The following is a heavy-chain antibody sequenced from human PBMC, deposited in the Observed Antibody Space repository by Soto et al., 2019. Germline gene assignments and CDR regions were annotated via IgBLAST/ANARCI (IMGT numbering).Heavy chain of an antibody. Sequence: EVQLVESGGGLVQPGGSLRLSCAASGFTVSSKYMSWVRQAPGKGLEWVSVIYSGGSTYYADSVKGRFTISRHNSKNTLYLQMNSLRAEDTAVYYCARESGYSYGLRGVWFFDYWGQGTLVTVSS. CDR1: GFTVSSKY. V-gene: IGHV3-53*04. D-gene: IGHD5-18*01. J-gene: IGHJ4*02. CDR3: ARESGYSYGLRGVWFFDY. CDR2: IYSGGST.